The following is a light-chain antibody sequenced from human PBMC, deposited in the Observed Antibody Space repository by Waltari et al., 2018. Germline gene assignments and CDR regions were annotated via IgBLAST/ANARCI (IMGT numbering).Light chain of an antibody. CDR2: KVS. V-gene: IGKV2-30*02. Sequence: DVVMTQSPLSLPVTLGQPASISCRSSQSLVHSDGNTYLNRFQQRPGQSPRRLIYKVSKRGSGVTDRFSGSGSGADFTLKINRGEAQDVGVYYCMQGTHWPRTFGQGTKVQIK. CDR1: QSLVHSDGNTY. J-gene: IGKJ1*01. CDR3: MQGTHWPRT.